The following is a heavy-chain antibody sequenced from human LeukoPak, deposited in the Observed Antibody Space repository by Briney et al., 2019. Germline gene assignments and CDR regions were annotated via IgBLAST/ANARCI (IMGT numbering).Heavy chain of an antibody. CDR2: IYYSGST. CDR3: ARGGKGRIDSYVSY. J-gene: IGHJ4*02. D-gene: IGHD3-16*01. Sequence: SETLSLTCTVSGGSISSGGYYWSWIRQHPGKGLEWIGYIYYSGSTYYNPSLKSRVTISVDTSKNQFSLKLSSVTAADTAVYYCARGGKGRIDSYVSYWGQGTLVTVSS. CDR1: GGSISSGGYY. V-gene: IGHV4-31*03.